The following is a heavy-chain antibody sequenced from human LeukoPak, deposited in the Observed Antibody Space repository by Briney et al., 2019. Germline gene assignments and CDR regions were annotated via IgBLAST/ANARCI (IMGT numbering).Heavy chain of an antibody. CDR3: AKTDFWSGFDY. CDR2: ISGSGGST. D-gene: IGHD3-3*01. CDR1: GFTFSNFW. Sequence: PGESLRLSCTASGFTFSNFWMGWVRQAPGKGLEWVSAISGSGGSTYYADSVKGRFTISRDNSKNTLYLQMNSLRAEDTAVYYCAKTDFWSGFDYWGQGTLVTVSS. V-gene: IGHV3-23*01. J-gene: IGHJ4*02.